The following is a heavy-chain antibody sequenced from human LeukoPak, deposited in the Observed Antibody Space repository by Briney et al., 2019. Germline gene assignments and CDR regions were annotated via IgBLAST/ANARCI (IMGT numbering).Heavy chain of an antibody. J-gene: IGHJ6*03. CDR1: GGSFSGYY. V-gene: IGHV4-34*01. CDR2: INHSGST. Sequence: SETLSLTCAVYGGSFSGYYWSWIRQPPGKGLEWIGEINHSGSTNYNPSLKSRVTISVDTSKNQFSLKLSSMTAADTAVYYCARYAIFGVVTYYYMDVWGKGTTVTVSS. D-gene: IGHD3-3*01. CDR3: ARYAIFGVVTYYYMDV.